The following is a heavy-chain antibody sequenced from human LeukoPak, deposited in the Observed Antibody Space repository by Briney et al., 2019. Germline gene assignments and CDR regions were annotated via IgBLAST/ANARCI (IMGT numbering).Heavy chain of an antibody. Sequence: SETLSLTCAVYGGSFSGYYWSWIRQPPGKGLEWIREINHSGSTNYNPSLKSRVTISVDTSKNQFSLKLSSVTAADTAVYYCAGALRYSSPDYWGQGTLVTVSS. CDR2: INHSGST. V-gene: IGHV4-34*01. D-gene: IGHD6-19*01. CDR1: GGSFSGYY. CDR3: AGALRYSSPDY. J-gene: IGHJ4*02.